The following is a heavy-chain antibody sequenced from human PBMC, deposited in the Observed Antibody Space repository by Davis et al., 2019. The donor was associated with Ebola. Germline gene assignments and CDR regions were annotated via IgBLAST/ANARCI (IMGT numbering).Heavy chain of an antibody. Sequence: AASVKVSCKASGYTFTSYDINWVRQATGQGLKWMGWMNPNSGNTGYAQKFQGRVTMTRNTSISTVYMELSSLRSEDTAVYYCARAGGYCTNGVCYSWFDPWGQGTLVTVSS. CDR1: GYTFTSYD. J-gene: IGHJ5*02. D-gene: IGHD2-8*01. CDR2: MNPNSGNT. CDR3: ARAGGYCTNGVCYSWFDP. V-gene: IGHV1-8*01.